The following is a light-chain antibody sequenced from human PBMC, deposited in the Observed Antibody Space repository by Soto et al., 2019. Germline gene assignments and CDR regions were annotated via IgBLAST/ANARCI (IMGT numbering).Light chain of an antibody. Sequence: DIQMTQSPSSLSASVGDRVTITCQASQDITNYLNWYQQKPGKTPKLLIYDASVLEAGGPSRFSVGGAGRHFTLTITSLQADDVATYYWQQFHHRPLTFGGGTTREIK. CDR3: QQFHHRPLT. CDR1: QDITNY. J-gene: IGKJ4*01. V-gene: IGKV1-33*01. CDR2: DAS.